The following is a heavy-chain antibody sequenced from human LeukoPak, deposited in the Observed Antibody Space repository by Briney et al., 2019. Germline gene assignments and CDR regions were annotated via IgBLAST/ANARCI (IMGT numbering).Heavy chain of an antibody. CDR3: ARRYGGNSHDY. Sequence: PRESLEISCKASGYSFTTYWIGWVRQMPGKGLDWMGIIYPGDSDTRYSPSFQGQVTISADKSISTAYLQWSSLKASDTAMYYCARRYGGNSHDYWGQGTLAPVSS. V-gene: IGHV5-51*01. J-gene: IGHJ4*02. D-gene: IGHD4-23*01. CDR2: IYPGDSDT. CDR1: GYSFTTYW.